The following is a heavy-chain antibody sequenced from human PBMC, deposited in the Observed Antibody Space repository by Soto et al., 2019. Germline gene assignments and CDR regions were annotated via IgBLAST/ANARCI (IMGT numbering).Heavy chain of an antibody. CDR2: INHSGST. CDR3: AGSSGSYYAFDI. Sequence: QVQLQQWGAGLLKLSETLSLTCAVYGGSFSGYYWSWIRQPPGKGLEWIGEINHSGSTNYNPSLKSRVTISVDTSKNQFSLKLSSVTAADTAVYYCAGSSGSYYAFDIWGQGTMVTVSS. V-gene: IGHV4-34*01. J-gene: IGHJ3*02. D-gene: IGHD3-10*01. CDR1: GGSFSGYY.